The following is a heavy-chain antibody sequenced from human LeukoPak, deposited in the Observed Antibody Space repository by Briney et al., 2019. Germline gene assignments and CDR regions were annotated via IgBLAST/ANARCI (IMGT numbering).Heavy chain of an antibody. CDR1: GFTFSRYA. D-gene: IGHD3-22*01. Sequence: GGSLRLSCAASGFTFSRYAMTWVRQAPGKGLEWVSAISGSGGSTYYADSVKGRFTISRDNSKNTLYLQMNSLRAEDTAVYYCAKRVSTSGYPFDYWGQGTLVTVSS. CDR2: ISGSGGST. V-gene: IGHV3-23*01. CDR3: AKRVSTSGYPFDY. J-gene: IGHJ4*02.